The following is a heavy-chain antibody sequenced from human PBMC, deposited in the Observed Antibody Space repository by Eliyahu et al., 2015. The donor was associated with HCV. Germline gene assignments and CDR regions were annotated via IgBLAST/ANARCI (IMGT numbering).Heavy chain of an antibody. J-gene: IGHJ1*01. V-gene: IGHV4-39*01. CDR1: GGSISXSSYY. CDR3: ARRTAKPEDSSGGFQH. Sequence: QLQLQESGPGLVKPSETLSLTCTVXGGSISXSSYYWGWIRQPPGKGLEWIGSIYYSGSTYYNPSLKSRVTISVDTSKNQFSLKLSSVTAADTAVYYCARRTAKPEDSSGGFQHWGQGTLVTVSS. D-gene: IGHD6-19*01. CDR2: IYYSGST.